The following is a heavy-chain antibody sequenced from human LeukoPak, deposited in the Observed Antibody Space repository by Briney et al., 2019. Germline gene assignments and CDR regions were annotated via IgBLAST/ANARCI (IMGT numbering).Heavy chain of an antibody. CDR3: ARGAKYCSSTSCLSYYDY. J-gene: IGHJ4*02. V-gene: IGHV3-53*01. D-gene: IGHD2-2*01. CDR2: IYSGGST. Sequence: GGSLRLSCAASGLTFSSNYMSWVRQAPGKGLEWVSVIYSGGSTYYADSVKGRFTISRDNSKNTLYLQMNSLRAEDTAVYYCARGAKYCSSTSCLSYYDYWGQGTLVTVSS. CDR1: GLTFSSNY.